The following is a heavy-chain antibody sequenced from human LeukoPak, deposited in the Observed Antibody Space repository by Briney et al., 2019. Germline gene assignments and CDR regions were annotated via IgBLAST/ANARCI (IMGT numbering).Heavy chain of an antibody. D-gene: IGHD3-9*01. CDR2: IRYYGINK. V-gene: IGHV3-30*02. J-gene: IGHJ4*02. CDR3: AKDSLTGTGPYYFDC. Sequence: GGSLRLSCATSGFTFSSYGMYWVRQAPGKGLEWLAFIRYYGINKYYADSVKGRFTISRDNSKNTLYLQMNSLRAEDTAVYYCAKDSLTGTGPYYFDCWGQGTLVTVSS. CDR1: GFTFSSYG.